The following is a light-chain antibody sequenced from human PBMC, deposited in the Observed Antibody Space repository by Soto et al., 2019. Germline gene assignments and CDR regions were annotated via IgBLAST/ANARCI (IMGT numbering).Light chain of an antibody. V-gene: IGKV3-20*01. CDR1: QSVTTSY. Sequence: EIVLTQSPGTLSLSPGERATLSCRASQSVTTSYLAWYQRKPGQAPSLLIYGASSRATGTPNRFSGSGSGTDFTLTISRLEPEDCAVYYCQHYGSSPRFGQGTKVEIK. J-gene: IGKJ1*01. CDR3: QHYGSSPR. CDR2: GAS.